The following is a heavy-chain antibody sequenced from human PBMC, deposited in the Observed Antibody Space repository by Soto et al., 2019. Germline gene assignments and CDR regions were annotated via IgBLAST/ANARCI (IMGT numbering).Heavy chain of an antibody. CDR3: ARNGHSSSWYRLNWFDP. D-gene: IGHD6-13*01. V-gene: IGHV4-61*01. CDR2: IYYSGST. J-gene: IGHJ5*02. Sequence: SETLSLTCTVSGGSVSGGSYYWSWIRQPPGKGLEWIGYIYYSGSTNYNPSLKSRVTISVDTSKNQFSLKLSSVTAADTAVYYCARNGHSSSWYRLNWFDPWGQGTLVTVSS. CDR1: GGSVSGGSYY.